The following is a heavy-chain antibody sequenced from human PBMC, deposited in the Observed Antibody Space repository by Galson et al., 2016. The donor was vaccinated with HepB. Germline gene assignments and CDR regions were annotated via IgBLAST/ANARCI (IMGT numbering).Heavy chain of an antibody. V-gene: IGHV6-1*01. J-gene: IGHJ5*02. CDR3: ARDPAIAQAGTRWIYA. Sequence: CAISGDSVSNKRVAWNWLRQSPSRGLEWLGRTYYRSRWFNEYSTPVKSRISIKPATSQNQFSLHLDSVTPDGAGTYDCARDPAIAQAGTRWIYAWGQGMLVTVSS. CDR2: TYYRSRWFN. D-gene: IGHD1-1*01. CDR1: GDSVSNKRVA.